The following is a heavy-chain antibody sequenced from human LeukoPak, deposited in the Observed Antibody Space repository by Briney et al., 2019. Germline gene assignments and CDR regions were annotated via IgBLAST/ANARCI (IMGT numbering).Heavy chain of an antibody. J-gene: IGHJ4*02. V-gene: IGHV3-30*04. CDR2: TSYDGSNK. CDR1: GFTFSSYA. CDR3: AKGRKLWSPLSN. D-gene: IGHD1-14*01. Sequence: GGSLRLSCAASGFTFSSYAMHWVRQAPGKGLEWVAVTSYDGSNKYYADSVKGRFTISRDNSKNTLYLQMNSLRAEDTAVYYCAKGRKLWSPLSNWGQGTLVTVSS.